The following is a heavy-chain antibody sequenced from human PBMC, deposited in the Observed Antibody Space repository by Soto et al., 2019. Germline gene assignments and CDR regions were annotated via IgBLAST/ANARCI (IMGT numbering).Heavy chain of an antibody. Sequence: GSLRLSCAASGFTFSDHGMSWVRQAPVKGLEWVSAITDSGYTTYYADSVKGRFTISRDNSKNTVYLQMNSLSADDTAVYYCAKDLAVAGANYYGMDVWGQGTTVTVSS. CDR1: GFTFSDHG. J-gene: IGHJ6*02. CDR2: ITDSGYTT. V-gene: IGHV3-23*01. D-gene: IGHD6-13*01. CDR3: AKDLAVAGANYYGMDV.